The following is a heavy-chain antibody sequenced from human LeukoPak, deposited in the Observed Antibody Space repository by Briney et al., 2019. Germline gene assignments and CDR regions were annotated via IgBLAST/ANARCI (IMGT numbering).Heavy chain of an antibody. J-gene: IGHJ4*02. CDR1: GFTFSNYA. D-gene: IGHD3-22*01. V-gene: IGHV3-23*01. Sequence: GGSLRLSCAASGFTFSNYAMSWVRQAPGRGLEWVSAISGSGGSTYYADSVKGRFTISRDNSKNTLYLQMNSLRAEDTAVYYCAKAAEGWLFYFDYWGQGTLVTVSS. CDR3: AKAAEGWLFYFDY. CDR2: ISGSGGST.